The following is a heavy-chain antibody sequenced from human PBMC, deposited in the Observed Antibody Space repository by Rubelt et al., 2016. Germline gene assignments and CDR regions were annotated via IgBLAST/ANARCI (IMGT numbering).Heavy chain of an antibody. Sequence: EVQLVESGGGLVQPGGSLRLSCAASGFSFTSSAMNWVRQAPGKGLEWVSSIVGSGGGTYYAGSVKGRFTISRDSSRDKVFLQMNSLRGEDTAVYDCAKGKWDLLRDYYYHMDVWGQGTTVTVSS. V-gene: IGHV3-23*04. CDR2: IVGSGGGT. CDR1: GFSFTSSA. D-gene: IGHD1-26*01. CDR3: AKGKWDLLRDYYYHMDV. J-gene: IGHJ6*02.